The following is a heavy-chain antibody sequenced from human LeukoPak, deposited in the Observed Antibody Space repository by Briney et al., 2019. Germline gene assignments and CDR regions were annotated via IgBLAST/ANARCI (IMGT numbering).Heavy chain of an antibody. V-gene: IGHV1-8*03. D-gene: IGHD2-2*01. J-gene: IGHJ4*02. CDR2: MNPNSGNT. Sequence: GASVKVSCKASGYTFTSYGISWVRQATGQGLEWMGWMNPNSGNTGYAQKFQGRVTITRNTSISTAYMELSSLRSEDTAVYYCARPSRYCSSTSCFDYWGQGTLVTVSS. CDR1: GYTFTSYG. CDR3: ARPSRYCSSTSCFDY.